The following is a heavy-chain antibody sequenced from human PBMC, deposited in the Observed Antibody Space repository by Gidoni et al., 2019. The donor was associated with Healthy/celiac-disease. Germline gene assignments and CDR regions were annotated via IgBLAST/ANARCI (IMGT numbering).Heavy chain of an antibody. Sequence: QLQLVQSGAEVKKPGASVKFSCKASVYTFPSSDINWVRQATGQGIEWLVCRNPNRGNTVYAQKCQGRVTMTRNTSISTAYMELSSLRSEDTAVYYCARAYGDYGYYYYGMDGWGQGTTVTVSS. CDR2: RNPNRGNT. CDR3: ARAYGDYGYYYYGMDG. V-gene: IGHV1-8*01. CDR1: VYTFPSSD. J-gene: IGHJ6*02. D-gene: IGHD4-17*01.